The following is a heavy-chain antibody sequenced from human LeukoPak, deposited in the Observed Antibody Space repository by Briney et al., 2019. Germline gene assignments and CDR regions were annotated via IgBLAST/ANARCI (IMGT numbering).Heavy chain of an antibody. Sequence: GGSLRLSCPASGFTFSGYGMHWVRQAPRKGLEWVAGIYGGGGVIKYADSVKGRFTISRDNSENILYLQMDSLRVEDTAMYYCAKDRVPDSGYDIDYWGQGTLVTVSS. D-gene: IGHD5-12*01. CDR1: GFTFSGYG. J-gene: IGHJ4*02. CDR2: IYGGGGVI. CDR3: AKDRVPDSGYDIDY. V-gene: IGHV3-23*03.